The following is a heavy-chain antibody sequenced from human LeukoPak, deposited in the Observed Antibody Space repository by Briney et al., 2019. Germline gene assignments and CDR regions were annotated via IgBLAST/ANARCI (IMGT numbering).Heavy chain of an antibody. V-gene: IGHV1-8*03. CDR3: ARDFHEYSSFVDI. Sequence: ASVKVSCKASGYTFSNFDINWVRQATGQGLEWRGWMNPHSGNTGYSQKFQGRVTITKNSSISTAYMELSSLTSEDTAVYYCARDFHEYSSFVDIWGQGTMVTVSS. D-gene: IGHD6-6*01. J-gene: IGHJ3*02. CDR2: MNPHSGNT. CDR1: GYTFSNFD.